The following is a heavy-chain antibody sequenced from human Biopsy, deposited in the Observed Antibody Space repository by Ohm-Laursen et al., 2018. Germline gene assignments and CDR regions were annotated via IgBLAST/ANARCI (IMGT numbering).Heavy chain of an antibody. CDR1: EFTVSSNY. J-gene: IGHJ1*01. CDR2: IHGDFGI. V-gene: IGHV3-66*01. CDR3: AGGEDSLHH. Sequence: SLRLSCAASEFTVSSNYMAWVRQAPGKGLEWVSIIHGDFGIYYADSVKGRFTISSDTSKNTLYLQMNSLRAEDTAVYFCAGGEDSLHHWGQGTLVTVSA. D-gene: IGHD2-21*01.